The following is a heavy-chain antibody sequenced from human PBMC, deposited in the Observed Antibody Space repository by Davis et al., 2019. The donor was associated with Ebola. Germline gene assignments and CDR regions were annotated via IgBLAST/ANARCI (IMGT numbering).Heavy chain of an antibody. J-gene: IGHJ4*02. CDR3: AREWLLLDY. CDR2: ISGSAGAT. Sequence: PGGSLRLSCAASGLTFSTYAMSWVRQAPGKGLEWVSSISGSAGATYYTGSVKSRFTIFRDNSKNTLYLQMNSLRAEDTAVYYCAREWLLLDYWGQGTLVTVSS. CDR1: GLTFSTYA. V-gene: IGHV3-23*01. D-gene: IGHD3-22*01.